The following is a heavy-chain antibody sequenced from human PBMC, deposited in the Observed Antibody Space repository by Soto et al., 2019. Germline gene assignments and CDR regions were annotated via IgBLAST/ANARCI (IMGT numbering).Heavy chain of an antibody. V-gene: IGHV4-4*07. Sequence: QVQLQESGPGLVKPSETLSLTCTVSGGSISDYYWSWIRQPAGKGQEWIGRIHSSGNTNYNPSLKRRCGISVDTSKNHYSLNLTSVTAAETAVNYCASERPDWSIYWGYFDYWGQGALGTVAS. CDR1: GGSISDYY. CDR2: IHSSGNT. J-gene: IGHJ4*02. CDR3: ASERPDWSIYWGYFDY. D-gene: IGHD3-9*01.